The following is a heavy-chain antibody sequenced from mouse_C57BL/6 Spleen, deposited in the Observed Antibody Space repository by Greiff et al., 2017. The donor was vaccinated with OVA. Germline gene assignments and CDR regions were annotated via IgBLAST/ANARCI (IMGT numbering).Heavy chain of an antibody. D-gene: IGHD1-1*01. CDR1: GYTFTSYW. Sequence: QVQLQQPGAELVRPGSSVKLSCKASGYTFTSYWMDWVKQRPGQGLEWIGNIYPSDSETHYNQKFKDKATLTVDKSSSTAYMQLSSLTSEDSAVYYCAREGYGSSFFADWGQGTLVTVSA. V-gene: IGHV1-61*01. CDR2: IYPSDSET. CDR3: AREGYGSSFFAD. J-gene: IGHJ3*01.